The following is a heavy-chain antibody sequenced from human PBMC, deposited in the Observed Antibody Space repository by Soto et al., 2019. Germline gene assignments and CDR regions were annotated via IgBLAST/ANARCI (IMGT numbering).Heavy chain of an antibody. V-gene: IGHV3-23*01. Sequence: PGESLKISCAASGFTFSSYAMSWVRQAPGKGLEWVSAISGSGGSTYYADSVKGRFTISRDNSKNTLYLQMNSLRAEDTAVYYCAKSPVYDFWSGYSFDPWGQGTLVTVSS. CDR3: AKSPVYDFWSGYSFDP. CDR1: GFTFSSYA. CDR2: ISGSGGST. J-gene: IGHJ5*02. D-gene: IGHD3-3*01.